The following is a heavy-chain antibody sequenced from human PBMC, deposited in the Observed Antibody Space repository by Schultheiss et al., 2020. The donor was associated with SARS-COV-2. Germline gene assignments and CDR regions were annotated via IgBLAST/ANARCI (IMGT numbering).Heavy chain of an antibody. CDR1: GGSISSGGYY. CDR3: ARDRCSNTNCYFDS. Sequence: SETLSLTCTVSGGSISSGGYYWSWIRQHPGKGLEWIGSIYYSGSSYYNPSLRSRVIMSVDTSKNQFSLKLSSVTAADTAVYYCARDRCSNTNCYFDSWGQGTLVTVSS. V-gene: IGHV4-39*07. CDR2: IYYSGSS. J-gene: IGHJ4*02. D-gene: IGHD2-2*01.